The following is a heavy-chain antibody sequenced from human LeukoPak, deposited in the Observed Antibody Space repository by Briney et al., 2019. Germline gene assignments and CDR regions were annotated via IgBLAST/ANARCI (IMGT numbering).Heavy chain of an antibody. D-gene: IGHD2-21*02. V-gene: IGHV4-59*01. CDR1: GGSISSYY. J-gene: IGHJ4*02. Sequence: SETLSLTCSVSGGSISSYYWSWIRQPPGKGLEWIGYIYYSGSTNYNPSLKSRVTISVDTSKKQLSLKLSSVTAADTAVYYCARWGSTAIWDWGQGTLVTVSS. CDR3: ARWGSTAIWD. CDR2: IYYSGST.